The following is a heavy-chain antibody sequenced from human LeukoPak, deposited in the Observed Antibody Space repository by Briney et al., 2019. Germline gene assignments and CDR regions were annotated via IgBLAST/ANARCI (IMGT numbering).Heavy chain of an antibody. J-gene: IGHJ3*02. CDR2: IYYSGNT. CDR1: GGSISSSSYY. D-gene: IGHD2-2*01. Sequence: SETLSLTCTVSGGSISSSSYYWGWIRQPPGKGLEWIGSIYYSGNTYYNPSLKSRVTISVDTSKNQFSLKLNSVTAADTAVYYCARRRYCSSTSCYAFDIWGQGTMVTVSS. V-gene: IGHV4-39*01. CDR3: ARRRYCSSTSCYAFDI.